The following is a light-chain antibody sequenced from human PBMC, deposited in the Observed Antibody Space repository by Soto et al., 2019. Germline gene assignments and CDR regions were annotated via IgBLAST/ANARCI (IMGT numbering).Light chain of an antibody. Sequence: QSVRTQPPSASGTPGQRVTISCSGSSSNIGSNTVNWYQQLPGTAPKLLIYSNNQRPSGVPDRFSGSKSGTSASLAISGLQSEDEADYYCAAWDDSLKGVFGGGTKVTVL. CDR3: AAWDDSLKGV. J-gene: IGLJ2*01. V-gene: IGLV1-44*01. CDR2: SNN. CDR1: SSNIGSNT.